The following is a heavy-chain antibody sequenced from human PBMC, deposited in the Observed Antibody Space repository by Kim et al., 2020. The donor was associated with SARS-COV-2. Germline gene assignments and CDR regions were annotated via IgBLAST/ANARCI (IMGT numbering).Heavy chain of an antibody. CDR3: ARDSREQQLVGWLDY. D-gene: IGHD6-13*01. V-gene: IGHV3-30*04. J-gene: IGHJ4*02. CDR2: ISYDGSNK. Sequence: GGSLRLSCAASGFTFSSYAMHWVRQAPGKGLEWVAVISYDGSNKYYADSVKGRFTISRDNSKNTLYLQMNSLRAEDTAVYYCARDSREQQLVGWLDYWGQGTLVAVSS. CDR1: GFTFSSYA.